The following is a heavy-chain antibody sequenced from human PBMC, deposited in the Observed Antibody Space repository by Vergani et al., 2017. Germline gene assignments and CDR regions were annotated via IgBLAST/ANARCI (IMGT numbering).Heavy chain of an antibody. CDR2: ISGSGGST. J-gene: IGHJ4*02. V-gene: IGHV3-23*01. CDR3: AKDKQWVAGTPLFDY. D-gene: IGHD6-19*01. Sequence: EVQLLESGGGLVQPGGSLRLSCAASGFTFSSYAMSWVRQAPGKGLEWVSAISGSGGSTYYADSVKGRFTIARDNSKNTMYLQMNSLRAEDKAVYYCAKDKQWVAGTPLFDYWGQGTLVTVSS. CDR1: GFTFSSYA.